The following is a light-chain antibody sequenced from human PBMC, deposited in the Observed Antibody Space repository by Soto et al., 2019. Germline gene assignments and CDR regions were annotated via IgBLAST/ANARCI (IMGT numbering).Light chain of an antibody. CDR1: STDVGGYNY. V-gene: IGLV2-14*01. Sequence: QSVLTQPASVSGSRGQSIAISGTGTSTDVGGYNYVSWYQQHPGKAPKLMVYEVSNRPSGVSNRFSGAKSGNTASLTISGLQAEDEADYYCSSYTSDSTLVFGGGTK. CDR3: SSYTSDSTLV. CDR2: EVS. J-gene: IGLJ3*02.